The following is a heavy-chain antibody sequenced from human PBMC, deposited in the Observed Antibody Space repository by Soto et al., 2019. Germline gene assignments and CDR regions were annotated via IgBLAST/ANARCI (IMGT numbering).Heavy chain of an antibody. D-gene: IGHD6-13*01. V-gene: IGHV3-53*01. J-gene: IGHJ4*02. CDR2: IYSGGNT. CDR3: ARDPPGIAASGAGG. CDR1: GFTVSNNY. Sequence: HPGGSLRLSCAASGFTVSNNYMRWVRQAPGKGLEWVSLIYSGGNTHCADSVKGRFTISRDNSKNTLFLQMNSLRVEDTAVYYCARDPPGIAASGAGGWGQGTLVTASS.